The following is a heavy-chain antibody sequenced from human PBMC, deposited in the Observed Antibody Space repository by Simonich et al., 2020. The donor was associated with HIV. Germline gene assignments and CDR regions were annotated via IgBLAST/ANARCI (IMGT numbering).Heavy chain of an antibody. V-gene: IGHV4-34*01. D-gene: IGHD3-22*01. CDR3: ARSPYYYDISGDLDY. J-gene: IGHJ4*02. CDR2: INDSGNT. Sequence: QVQLQQWGAGLLKPSETLSLTCAVYGGSFSGHYWSWIRQPPGKGLEWIGEINDSGNTNYNPSLKNRVTISVDTSKNQFSLKLSSVTAADTAVYYCARSPYYYDISGDLDYWGQGTLVTVSS. CDR1: GGSFSGHY.